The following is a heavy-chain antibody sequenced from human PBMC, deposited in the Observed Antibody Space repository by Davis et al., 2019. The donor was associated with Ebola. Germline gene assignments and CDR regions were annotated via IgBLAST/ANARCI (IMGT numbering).Heavy chain of an antibody. Sequence: PGGSLRLSCAGSGFDFSCCAMNWVRQAPGKGLEWVSNINGVGSSRSYADSVRGRFSLSRDNSKNTLHMEMNSLTVEDTAVYYCLGDPNWAFGYWGQGTLVTVSS. CDR3: LGDPNWAFGY. CDR2: INGVGSSR. V-gene: IGHV3-23*01. CDR1: GFDFSCCA. J-gene: IGHJ4*02. D-gene: IGHD3-16*01.